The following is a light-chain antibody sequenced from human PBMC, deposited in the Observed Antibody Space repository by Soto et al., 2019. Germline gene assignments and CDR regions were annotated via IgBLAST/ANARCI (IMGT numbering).Light chain of an antibody. CDR3: QTWSTDIRV. CDR2: LNSDGSH. CDR1: SGHNSYA. Sequence: QSALSQPPSASASLGASVKLTCTLSSGHNSYAIAWHQQQPEKGPRYLMKLNSDGSHSKGDGIPDRFSGSSSGAERYLTISSLQSEDEADYYCQTWSTDIRVFGGGTKVTVL. J-gene: IGLJ3*02. V-gene: IGLV4-69*01.